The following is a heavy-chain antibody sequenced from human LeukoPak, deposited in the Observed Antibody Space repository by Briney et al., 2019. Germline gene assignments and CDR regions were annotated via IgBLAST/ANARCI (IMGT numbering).Heavy chain of an antibody. CDR2: ISYSGST. CDR3: AREGTAGTNLNWFDP. J-gene: IGHJ5*02. D-gene: IGHD1-1*01. Sequence: SETLSLTCTVSGGSISSYYWSWIRQPPGKGLEWIGYISYSGSTDFNPSLKSRVTISVDTSKNQFSLKLSSVTAADTAVYYCAREGTAGTNLNWFDPWGQGTLVTVSS. CDR1: GGSISSYY. V-gene: IGHV4-59*01.